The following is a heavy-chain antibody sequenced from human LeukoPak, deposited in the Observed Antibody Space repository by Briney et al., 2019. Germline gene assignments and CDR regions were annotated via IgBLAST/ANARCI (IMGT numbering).Heavy chain of an antibody. V-gene: IGHV3-30*04. J-gene: IGHJ6*03. CDR3: TKEVHYDDSDSYFYYMDV. CDR2: IPYDGSHK. Sequence: GGSLRLSCAASGFTFSSYAMHWVRQAPGKGLEWVAVIPYDGSHKYYADSVKGRFTISRDNSKNTLYLQMNNLRPEDTAIYYCTKEVHYDDSDSYFYYMDVWGKGTTVTVSS. D-gene: IGHD3-22*01. CDR1: GFTFSSYA.